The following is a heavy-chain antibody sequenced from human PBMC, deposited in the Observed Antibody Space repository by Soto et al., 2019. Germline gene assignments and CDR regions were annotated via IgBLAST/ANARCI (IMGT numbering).Heavy chain of an antibody. J-gene: IGHJ4*02. CDR1: GGSISSSSYY. CDR3: ARHPPGAAAANFDY. Sequence: QLQLQESGPGLVKPSETLSLTCTVSGGSISSSSYYWGWIRQPPGKGLEWLGSIYYSGSTYYNPPLKRRVTISVDTSKNQFSLKLSSVTAADTAVYYGARHPPGAAAANFDYWGQGTLVTVSA. CDR2: IYYSGST. V-gene: IGHV4-39*01. D-gene: IGHD6-13*01.